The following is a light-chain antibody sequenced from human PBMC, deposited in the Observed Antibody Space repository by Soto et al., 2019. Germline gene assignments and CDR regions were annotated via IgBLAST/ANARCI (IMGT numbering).Light chain of an antibody. CDR2: DVS. Sequence: QAVVTQPASVSGSPGQSITISCTGTSSDVGGYNYVSWYQQHPGKAPKLMIYDVSNRPSGVSNRFSGSKSGNTASLTISGLQAEDEAYYYCSSYTSSSTYVFGTGTKLTVL. CDR1: SSDVGGYNY. V-gene: IGLV2-14*01. CDR3: SSYTSSSTYV. J-gene: IGLJ1*01.